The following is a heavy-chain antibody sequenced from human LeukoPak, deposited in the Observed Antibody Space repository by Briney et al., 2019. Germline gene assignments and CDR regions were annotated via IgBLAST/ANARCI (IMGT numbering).Heavy chain of an antibody. CDR3: AKKWGVGTTTLDYFDY. CDR1: GFTFSNYN. CDR2: IGGSDGGT. V-gene: IGHV3-23*01. D-gene: IGHD1-26*01. Sequence: GGSLRLSCAASGFTFSNYNMAWVRQAPGKGLEWVSAIGGSDGGTHYADSVRGRFTISRDNSKNTMYLQMNSLTDEDTAVYYCAKKWGVGTTTLDYFDYWGQGTLVTVSS. J-gene: IGHJ4*02.